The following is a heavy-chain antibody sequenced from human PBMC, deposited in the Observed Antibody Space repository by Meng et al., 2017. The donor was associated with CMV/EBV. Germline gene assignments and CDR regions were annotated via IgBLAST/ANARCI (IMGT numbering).Heavy chain of an antibody. J-gene: IGHJ4*02. CDR2: IGTAGDT. D-gene: IGHD3-3*01. V-gene: IGHV3-13*03. CDR1: GFTFSSYD. CDR3: ARGGNYDFWSGAPYFDY. Sequence: GESLKISCAACGFTFSSYDMHWVRRATGKGLEWVSAIGTAGDTYYPGSVKGQFTISRENAKNSLYLQMNSLRAGDTAVYYCARGGNYDFWSGAPYFDYWGQGTLVTVSS.